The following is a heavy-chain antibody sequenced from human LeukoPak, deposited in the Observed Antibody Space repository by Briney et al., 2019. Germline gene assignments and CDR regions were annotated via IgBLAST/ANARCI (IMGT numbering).Heavy chain of an antibody. V-gene: IGHV3-66*01. CDR1: GFTVSSNY. J-gene: IGHJ4*02. CDR2: IYSGSST. CDR3: AKGHGTSSGWDYFDY. D-gene: IGHD6-19*01. Sequence: GGSLRLSCAASGFTVSSNYMTWVRQAPGKGLEWVSVIYSGSSTYYADSVKGRFTISRDNSKNTLYLQMNGLRAEDTAVYYCAKGHGTSSGWDYFDYWGQGTLVTVSS.